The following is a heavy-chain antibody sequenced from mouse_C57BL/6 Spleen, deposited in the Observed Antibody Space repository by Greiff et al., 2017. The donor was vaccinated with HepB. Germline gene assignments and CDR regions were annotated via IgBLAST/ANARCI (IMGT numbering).Heavy chain of an antibody. Sequence: VQLQQPGAELVMPGASVKLSCKASGYTFTSYWMHWVKQRPGQGLEWIGEIDPSDSYTNYNQKFKGKSTLTVDKSSSTAYMQLSSLTSEDSAVYYCARSYYDYDDGLSYAMDYWGQGTSVTVSS. J-gene: IGHJ4*01. CDR2: IDPSDSYT. CDR3: ARSYYDYDDGLSYAMDY. V-gene: IGHV1-69*01. CDR1: GYTFTSYW. D-gene: IGHD2-4*01.